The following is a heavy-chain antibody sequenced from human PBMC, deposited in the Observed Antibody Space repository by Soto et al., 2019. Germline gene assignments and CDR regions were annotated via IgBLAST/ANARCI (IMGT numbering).Heavy chain of an antibody. Sequence: KSSETLSLTCTVSGGSISSGGYYWSWIRQHPGKGLEWIGYIYYSGSTYYNPSLKSRVTISVDTSKNQFSLKLSSVTAADTAVYYCARGADPYYFDYWGQGTLVTVSS. CDR3: ARGADPYYFDY. J-gene: IGHJ4*02. V-gene: IGHV4-31*03. D-gene: IGHD3-16*01. CDR2: IYYSGST. CDR1: GGSISSGGYY.